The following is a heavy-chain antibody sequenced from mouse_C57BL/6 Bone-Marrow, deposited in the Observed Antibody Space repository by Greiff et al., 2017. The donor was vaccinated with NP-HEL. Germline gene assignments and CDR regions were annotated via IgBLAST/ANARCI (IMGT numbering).Heavy chain of an antibody. V-gene: IGHV3-6*01. CDR3: ARGSSYDWFAY. CDR2: ISYDGSN. J-gene: IGHJ3*01. CDR1: GYSITSGYY. Sequence: DVHLVESGPGLVKPSQSLSLTCSVTGYSITSGYYWNWIRQFPGNKLEWMGYISYDGSNNYNPSLKNRISITRDTSKNQFFLKLNSVTTEDTATYYCARGSSYDWFAYWGQGTLVTVSA. D-gene: IGHD1-1*01.